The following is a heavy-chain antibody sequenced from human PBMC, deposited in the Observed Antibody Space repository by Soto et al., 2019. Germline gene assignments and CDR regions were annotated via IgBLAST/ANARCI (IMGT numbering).Heavy chain of an antibody. Sequence: LSLTCTVSGGSISSSSYYWGWIRQPPGKGLEWIGSIYYSGSTYYNPSLKSRVTISVDTSKNQFSLKLSSVTAADTAVYYCARQDYDFWSGYLHRWFDPWGQGTLVTVSS. CDR1: GGSISSSSYY. D-gene: IGHD3-3*01. V-gene: IGHV4-39*01. CDR3: ARQDYDFWSGYLHRWFDP. CDR2: IYYSGST. J-gene: IGHJ5*02.